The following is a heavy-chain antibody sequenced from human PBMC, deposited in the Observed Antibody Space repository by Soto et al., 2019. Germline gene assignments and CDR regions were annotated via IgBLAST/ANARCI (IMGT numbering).Heavy chain of an antibody. Sequence: EVQLLESGGGLVQPGGSLRLSCAASGFTFSKYGMSWVRQAPGKGLEWVSGISGGGGDTYYADSVKGRFTISRDNSKNTLYLQMNSLRAEDTAVYYCAKAPDVIVVVTLGYWGQGTLVTVSS. CDR3: AKAPDVIVVVTLGY. CDR2: ISGGGGDT. J-gene: IGHJ4*02. D-gene: IGHD3-22*01. CDR1: GFTFSKYG. V-gene: IGHV3-23*01.